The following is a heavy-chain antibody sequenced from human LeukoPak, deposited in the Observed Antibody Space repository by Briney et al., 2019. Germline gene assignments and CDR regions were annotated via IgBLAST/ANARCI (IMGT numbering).Heavy chain of an antibody. CDR2: IYDSGSS. Sequence: PSQTLSLTCTVSGGSISSGNYYWSWIRQHPGKGLEWIGYIYDSGSSYSNPSLKSRVTISIDTSKNQFSLMLSSVTAADTAVYYCARGGRATPLYWGQGTLVTVSS. D-gene: IGHD1-26*01. J-gene: IGHJ4*02. CDR1: GGSISSGNYY. CDR3: ARGGRATPLY. V-gene: IGHV4-31*03.